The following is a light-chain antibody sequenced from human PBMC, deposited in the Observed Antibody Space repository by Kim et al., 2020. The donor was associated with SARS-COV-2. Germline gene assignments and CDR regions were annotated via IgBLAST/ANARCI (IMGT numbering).Light chain of an antibody. Sequence: IVMTQSPATLSVSPGERATLPCRASQNIGKNLAWYQQRPGQAPRLLIYHASSRATGIPVRFSGSGSGSEFTLTISSLQSEDFAVYYCHQYKKWPPWTFGQGTKVDIK. CDR1: QNIGKN. CDR3: HQYKKWPPWT. V-gene: IGKV3-15*01. CDR2: HAS. J-gene: IGKJ1*01.